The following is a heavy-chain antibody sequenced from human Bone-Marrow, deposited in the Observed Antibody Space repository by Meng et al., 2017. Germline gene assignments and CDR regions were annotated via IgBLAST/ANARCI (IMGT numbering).Heavy chain of an antibody. CDR2: INPSGGST. CDR3: ASGGDYIDQKSTWFDP. V-gene: IGHV1-46*01. CDR1: GYTFTSYY. Sequence: ASVKVSCKASGYTFTSYYMHWVRQAPGQGLEWMGIINPSGGSTSYAQKFQGRVTMTRDTSTSTVYMELSSLRSEDTAVYYCASGGDYIDQKSTWFDPWGQGTLVTVSS. J-gene: IGHJ5*02. D-gene: IGHD4-17*01.